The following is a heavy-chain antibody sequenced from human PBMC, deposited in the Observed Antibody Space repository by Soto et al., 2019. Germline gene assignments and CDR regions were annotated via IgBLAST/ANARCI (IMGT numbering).Heavy chain of an antibody. J-gene: IGHJ5*02. D-gene: IGHD6-13*01. CDR3: ARVDIAAVGNHWFDP. Sequence: SETLSLTCAVYGGSFSGYYWSWIRQPPGKGLEWIGEINHSGSTNYNPSLKSRVTISVDTSKNQFSLKLSSVTAADTAVYYCARVDIAAVGNHWFDPWGQGTLVTVSS. CDR1: GGSFSGYY. V-gene: IGHV4-34*01. CDR2: INHSGST.